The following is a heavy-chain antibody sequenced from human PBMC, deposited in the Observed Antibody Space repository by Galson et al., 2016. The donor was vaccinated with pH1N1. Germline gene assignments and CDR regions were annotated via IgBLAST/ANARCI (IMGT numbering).Heavy chain of an antibody. CDR3: TRGVLVITNRLGYYDYHAMDG. D-gene: IGHD2-15*01. J-gene: IGHJ6*02. Sequence: SLRLSCAASGFTFSSYGMHWVRQAPGKGLEWVAVIWYDGSNKIYADSVKGRFTISRDNSKETLYLQMNTLRADDTALYYCTRGVLVITNRLGYYDYHAMDGWGQGTTVSVSS. CDR2: IWYDGSNK. CDR1: GFTFSSYG. V-gene: IGHV3-33*01.